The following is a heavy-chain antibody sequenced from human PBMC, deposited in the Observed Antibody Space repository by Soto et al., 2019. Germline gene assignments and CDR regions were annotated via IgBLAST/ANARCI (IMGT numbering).Heavy chain of an antibody. CDR3: SRVPNCGYRFDS. CDR1: GGTFSGHA. J-gene: IGHJ4*02. CDR2: LIPLFGTT. Sequence: QVQLVQSGAEVKKPGSSVKVSCEASGGTFSGHAISWVRQAPGQGPEWMGGLIPLFGTTQHAQNFQVSFTISADKSTSTAYMELTSLRFEDTAIYYCSRVPNCGYRFDSWGQGTLVTVSS. V-gene: IGHV1-69*06. D-gene: IGHD5-12*01.